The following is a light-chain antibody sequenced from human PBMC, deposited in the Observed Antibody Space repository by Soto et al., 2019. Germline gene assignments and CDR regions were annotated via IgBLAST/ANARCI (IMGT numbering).Light chain of an antibody. CDR3: QQGHTFPLT. CDR2: SAT. Sequence: DIQMTQSPSFVSASVGDRVTITCRASQDISEGLAWHQQKPGEAPKLLIYSATTLHSGVPSRFSGSGSGTDFTLTIISLQPEDFATYYCQQGHTFPLTVGGGTKVEIK. J-gene: IGKJ4*01. V-gene: IGKV1-12*01. CDR1: QDISEG.